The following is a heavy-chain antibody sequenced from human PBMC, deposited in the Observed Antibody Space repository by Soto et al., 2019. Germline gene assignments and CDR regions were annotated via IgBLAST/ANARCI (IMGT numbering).Heavy chain of an antibody. Sequence: WWSLRLSCAASGITFSDYGMHWFRQAPGKGLEWVAGVWKDGSNRYYVDSVKGRFTISRDNSKNTLYLQMNSLRDEDTAVYYCAKVPRGSNFGYYNFWGQGTLVTVSS. D-gene: IGHD5-18*01. CDR2: VWKDGSNR. CDR3: AKVPRGSNFGYYNF. CDR1: GITFSDYG. J-gene: IGHJ4*02. V-gene: IGHV3-30*18.